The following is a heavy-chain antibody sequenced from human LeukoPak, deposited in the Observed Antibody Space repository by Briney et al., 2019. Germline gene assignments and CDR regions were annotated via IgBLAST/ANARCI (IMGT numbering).Heavy chain of an antibody. V-gene: IGHV1-69*13. CDR2: IIPIFGTA. CDR1: GGTFSTYA. D-gene: IGHD2-2*03. J-gene: IGHJ6*02. CDR3: ARDAVDIVVVPAATRVYYYGMDV. Sequence: SVKVSCKASGGTFSTYAISWVRQAPGQGLEWMGGIIPIFGTANYAQKFQGRVTITADESTSTAYMELSSLRSEDTAVYYCARDAVDIVVVPAATRVYYYGMDVWGQGTTVTVSS.